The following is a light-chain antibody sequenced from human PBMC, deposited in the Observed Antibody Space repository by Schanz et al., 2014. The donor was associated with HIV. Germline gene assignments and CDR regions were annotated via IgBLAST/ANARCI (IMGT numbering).Light chain of an antibody. CDR3: SSYANTDTVL. Sequence: QSALTQPATVSGSPGQSITVSCTGTNSDIGGHDYVSWYQQHPDKAPKLLIYDVTHRPSGVSNRFSGSKSGITASLTISGLQSDDEANYYCSSYANTDTVLFGGGTKLTVL. CDR1: NSDIGGHDY. J-gene: IGLJ2*01. V-gene: IGLV2-14*03. CDR2: DVT.